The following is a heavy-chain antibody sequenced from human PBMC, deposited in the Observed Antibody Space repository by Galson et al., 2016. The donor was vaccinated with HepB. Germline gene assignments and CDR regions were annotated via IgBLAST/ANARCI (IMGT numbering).Heavy chain of an antibody. J-gene: IGHJ4*02. CDR2: VSYDGRNH. D-gene: IGHD2-21*01. V-gene: IGHV3-30*18. CDR3: GKQANADSYLAI. Sequence: SLRLSCAASGFTFSDYGMHWVRLAPGKGLEWVAVVSYDGRNHYYSDSVRGRLTVSRDNPKNTMYLQMHSLRAEDTVMYYCGKQANADSYLAIWGLGTLINVSS. CDR1: GFTFSDYG.